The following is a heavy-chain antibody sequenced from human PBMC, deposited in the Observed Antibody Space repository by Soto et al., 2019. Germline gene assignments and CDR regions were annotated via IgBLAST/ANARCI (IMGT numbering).Heavy chain of an antibody. CDR1: GYTFTSYA. J-gene: IGHJ4*02. Sequence: ASVKVSCKASGYTFTSYAMHWVRQAPGQRLEWMGWINAGNGNTEYSQKLQDRVTITRDTSASTAYMELSSLRSEDTAVYYCARAGSSSWYVDYWGQATLVTVSS. CDR3: ARAGSSSWYVDY. CDR2: INAGNGNT. V-gene: IGHV1-3*01. D-gene: IGHD6-13*01.